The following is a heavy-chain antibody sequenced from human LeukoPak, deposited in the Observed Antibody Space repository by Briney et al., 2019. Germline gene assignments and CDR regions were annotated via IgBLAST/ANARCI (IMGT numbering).Heavy chain of an antibody. CDR1: GFTFSSYA. D-gene: IGHD3-22*01. V-gene: IGHV3-23*01. J-gene: IGHJ4*02. CDR2: ISGSGGST. Sequence: GGSLRLSCAASGFTFSSYAMSWVRQAPGKGLEWVSAISGSGGSTYYADSVKGRFTISRDNSKNTLCLQMNSLRAEDTAVYYCAKGYYDSSGYSNLIFDYWGQGTLVTVSS. CDR3: AKGYYDSSGYSNLIFDY.